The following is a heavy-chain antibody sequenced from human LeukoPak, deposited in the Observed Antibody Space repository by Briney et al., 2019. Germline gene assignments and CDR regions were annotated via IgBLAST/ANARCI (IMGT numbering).Heavy chain of an antibody. Sequence: PGGSLRLSCAASGFTFSSYAMHWVRQAPGKGLEWVAVISYDGSNKYYADSVKGRFTISRDNSKNTLYLQMNSLRAEDTAVYYCARAGYYYDSSGYSYLVDYWGQGTLVTVSS. J-gene: IGHJ4*02. CDR2: ISYDGSNK. V-gene: IGHV3-30*04. CDR3: ARAGYYYDSSGYSYLVDY. D-gene: IGHD3-22*01. CDR1: GFTFSSYA.